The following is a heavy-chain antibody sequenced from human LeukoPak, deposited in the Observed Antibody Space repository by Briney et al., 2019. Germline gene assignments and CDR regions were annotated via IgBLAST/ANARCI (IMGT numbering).Heavy chain of an antibody. D-gene: IGHD3-22*01. V-gene: IGHV1-46*01. CDR3: ARSRADSSGYYGLVH. J-gene: IGHJ4*02. CDR1: GYTFTSYY. Sequence: PVASVKVSCKASGYTFTSYYMHWMRQAPGQGLEWMGIINPSGGSTSYAQKFQGRVTMTRDTSTSTVYMELSSLRSEDTAVYYCARSRADSSGYYGLVHWGQGTLVTVSS. CDR2: INPSGGST.